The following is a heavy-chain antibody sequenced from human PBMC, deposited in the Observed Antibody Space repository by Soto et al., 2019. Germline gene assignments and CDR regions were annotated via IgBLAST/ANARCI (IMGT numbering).Heavy chain of an antibody. CDR3: LSAGSAVS. V-gene: IGHV3-7*05. J-gene: IGHJ4*02. D-gene: IGHD3-10*01. CDR2: INYDGSEK. CDR1: GFTLSNYW. Sequence: GGSLRLSCAASGFTLSNYWMTWVRQAPGKGLEWVANINYDGSEKNYVDSVKGRFTISRDNTRNSLAMQMNTLRAEDTAVYYCLSAGSAVSWGQGTLVTVSS.